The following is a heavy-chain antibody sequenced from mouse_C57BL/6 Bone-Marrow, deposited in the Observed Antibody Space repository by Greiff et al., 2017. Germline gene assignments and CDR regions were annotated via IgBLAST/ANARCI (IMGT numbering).Heavy chain of an antibody. CDR1: GYTFTGYW. Sequence: QVQLQQSGAELMKPGASVKLSCKATGYTFTGYWIEWVKQRPGHGLEWIGEILPGSGSTNYNEKFKGKATLTADTSSNTAYMQLSILTTEDSAIYYCANAYPYWYFDVWGTGTTVTVSS. CDR3: ANAYPYWYFDV. V-gene: IGHV1-9*01. J-gene: IGHJ1*03. D-gene: IGHD2-10*01. CDR2: ILPGSGST.